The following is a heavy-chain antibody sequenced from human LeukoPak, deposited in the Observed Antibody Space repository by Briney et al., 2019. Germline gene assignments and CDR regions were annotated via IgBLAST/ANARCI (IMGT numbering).Heavy chain of an antibody. J-gene: IGHJ5*02. Sequence: ASVKVSCKASGYTFTSYYMHWVRQAPGQGLEWMGWINPNSGGTNYAQKFQGRVTMTRDTSISTAYMELSRLRSDDTAVYYCASANLTYSGFDPWGQGTLVTVSS. V-gene: IGHV1-2*02. CDR3: ASANLTYSGFDP. D-gene: IGHD1-26*01. CDR1: GYTFTSYY. CDR2: INPNSGGT.